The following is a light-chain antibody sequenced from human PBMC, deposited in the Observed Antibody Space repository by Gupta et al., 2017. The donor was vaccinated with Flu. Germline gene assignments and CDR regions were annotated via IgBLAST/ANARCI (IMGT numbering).Light chain of an antibody. CDR1: QSVSSN. V-gene: IGKV3-15*01. CDR2: GAS. CDR3: QQYNNLLIT. Sequence: GERATLSCRASQSVSSNLAWYQQKPGQAPRLLIYGASTRATGIPARFSGSGSGTEFTLTISSLQSEDFAVYYCQQYNNLLITFGQGTRLEIK. J-gene: IGKJ5*01.